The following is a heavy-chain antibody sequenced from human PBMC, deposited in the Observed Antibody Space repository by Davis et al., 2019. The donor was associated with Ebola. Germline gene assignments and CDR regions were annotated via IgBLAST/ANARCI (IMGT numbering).Heavy chain of an antibody. CDR1: GGSFSGYY. CDR3: ATGWLRAGGFHS. V-gene: IGHV4-34*01. CDR2: INHSGST. Sequence: PGGSLRLSCAVYGGSFSGYYWSWIRQPPGKGLEWIGEINHSGSTNYNPSLKSRVTISVDTSKNQFSLKLSSVTAADTAVYYCATGWLRAGGFHSWGQGTLVIVSS. J-gene: IGHJ4*02. D-gene: IGHD5-12*01.